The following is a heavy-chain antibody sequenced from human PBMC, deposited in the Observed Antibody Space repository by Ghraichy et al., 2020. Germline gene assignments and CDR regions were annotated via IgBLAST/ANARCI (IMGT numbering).Heavy chain of an antibody. CDR1: GGSISSSTHY. V-gene: IGHV4-39*01. D-gene: IGHD3-3*01. CDR3: ARHVRGSGGFDY. CDR2: IYYSGST. Sequence: SETLSLTCTVSGGSISSSTHYWGWVRQPPGEGLAWIGSIYYSGSTYYNPSLKSRVTISVDTSKNQFSLKLSSVTAADTAVYYCARHVRGSGGFDYWGQGTLVTGSS. J-gene: IGHJ4*02.